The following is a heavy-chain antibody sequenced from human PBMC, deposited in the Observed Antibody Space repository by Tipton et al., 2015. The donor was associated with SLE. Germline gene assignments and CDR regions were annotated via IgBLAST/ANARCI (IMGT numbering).Heavy chain of an antibody. D-gene: IGHD6-6*01. V-gene: IGHV3-13*01. J-gene: IGHJ4*02. Sequence: QLVQSGGGLVQPGGSLRLSCAASGFTFSSYDMHWVRQATGKGPEWVSAIGTAGDTYYPGSVKGRFTISRENAKNSLYLQMNSLRAGDTAVYYCARGPYSSSSPPDYWGQGTLVTVSS. CDR2: IGTAGDT. CDR3: ARGPYSSSSPPDY. CDR1: GFTFSSYD.